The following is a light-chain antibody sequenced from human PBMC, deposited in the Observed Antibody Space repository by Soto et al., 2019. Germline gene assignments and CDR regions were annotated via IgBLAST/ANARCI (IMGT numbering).Light chain of an antibody. J-gene: IGKJ4*01. CDR3: QQRSNLPPT. CDR1: QSISSD. V-gene: IGKV3-11*01. Sequence: EIVLTQSPATLSLSPGERATLSCRASQSISSDLAWYQHKPGQAPRLLIYVASNRATGIPAWFSGSGSGTDFTLTISSLDPEDFAVYYCQQRSNLPPTFGGGTKVEIK. CDR2: VAS.